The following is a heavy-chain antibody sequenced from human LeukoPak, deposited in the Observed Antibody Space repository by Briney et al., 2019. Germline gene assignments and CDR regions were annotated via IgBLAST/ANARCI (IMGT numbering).Heavy chain of an antibody. J-gene: IGHJ4*02. CDR1: GGSISYYS. CDR3: ARETGASVFDF. CDR2: IYYSGST. V-gene: IGHV4-59*01. Sequence: PSETLSLTCTVSGGSISYYSWNWIRQPPGKGLEWIGYIYYSGSTNYNPSLKSRVTISIDTSKNQLSLNLSSVTAADTAVYYCARETGASVFDFWGQGTLVTVSS. D-gene: IGHD1-26*01.